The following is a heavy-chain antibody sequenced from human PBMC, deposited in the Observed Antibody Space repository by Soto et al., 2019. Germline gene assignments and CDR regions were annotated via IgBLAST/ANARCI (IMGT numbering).Heavy chain of an antibody. J-gene: IGHJ4*02. CDR1: GYTFTSYG. V-gene: IGHV1-18*01. CDR2: ISAYNGNT. CDR3: ARDWDYYDSSGYYYGVDY. D-gene: IGHD3-22*01. Sequence: QVQLVQSGAEVKKPGASVKVSCKASGYTFTSYGISWVRQAPGQGLEWMGWISAYNGNTNYAQKLQGRVTMTTDTPTSTAYMELRSLRSDDTAVYYCARDWDYYDSSGYYYGVDYWGQGTLVTVSS.